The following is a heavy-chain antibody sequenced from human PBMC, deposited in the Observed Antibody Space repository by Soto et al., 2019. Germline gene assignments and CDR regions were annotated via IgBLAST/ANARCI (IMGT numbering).Heavy chain of an antibody. CDR1: GGSFTSNNW. CDR3: ARRDPGTSVDY. D-gene: IGHD1-7*01. CDR2: IYRTGST. Sequence: QVQLQESGPGLVKPSGTLSLTCAVSGGSFTSNNWWTWVRQPPGQGLEWIGEIYRTGSTNYNPSLKCRVTISLDQSEHQFSLKVTSLTAADTAVYYCARRDPGTSVDYWGQGTLVTVSS. J-gene: IGHJ4*02. V-gene: IGHV4-4*02.